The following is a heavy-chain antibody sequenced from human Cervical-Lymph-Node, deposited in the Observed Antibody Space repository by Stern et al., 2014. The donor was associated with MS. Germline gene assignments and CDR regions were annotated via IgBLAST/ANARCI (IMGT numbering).Heavy chain of an antibody. CDR1: GGTFNSYA. V-gene: IGHV1-69*01. J-gene: IGHJ6*02. Sequence: QVQLGQSGAEVKEPGSSVKVSCKASGGTFNSYAASWVRQAPGQGLEWVGGVIHYFGTANYAQNLQGRVTITADESASTVYMELSSLRSEDTALYYCARTMGLYFFHAMDVWGQGTAVTVSS. CDR2: VIHYFGTA. D-gene: IGHD1-26*01. CDR3: ARTMGLYFFHAMDV.